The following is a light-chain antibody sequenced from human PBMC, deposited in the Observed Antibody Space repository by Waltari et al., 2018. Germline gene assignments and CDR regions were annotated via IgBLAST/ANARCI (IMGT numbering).Light chain of an antibody. CDR3: SSYTSSNTLV. Sequence: QSALTQPASVSGSPGESITISCTGTSSDVGGYNCVSWYQQHPGKAPKLMIYDVSNRPSGVSSRFAGSKSGNTASLTISGLQAEDEADYYCSSYTSSNTLVFGTGTKVTAL. V-gene: IGLV2-14*03. CDR2: DVS. CDR1: SSDVGGYNC. J-gene: IGLJ1*01.